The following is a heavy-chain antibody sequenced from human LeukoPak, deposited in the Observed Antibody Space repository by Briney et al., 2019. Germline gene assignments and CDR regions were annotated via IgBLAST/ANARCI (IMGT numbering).Heavy chain of an antibody. CDR3: ARDYYDILTGYSVPFDY. CDR2: ISGSGGST. CDR1: GFTFSSYA. J-gene: IGHJ4*02. V-gene: IGHV3-23*01. Sequence: GGSLRLSCAASGFTFSSYAMSWVRQAPGKGLEWVSAISGSGGSTYYADSVKGRFTISRDNSKNTLYLQMNSLRAEDTAVYYCARDYYDILTGYSVPFDYWGQGTLVTVSS. D-gene: IGHD3-9*01.